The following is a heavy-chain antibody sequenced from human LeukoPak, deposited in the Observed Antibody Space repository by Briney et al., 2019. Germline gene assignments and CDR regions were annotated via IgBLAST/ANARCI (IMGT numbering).Heavy chain of an antibody. V-gene: IGHV3-7*01. CDR3: ARYYYAQGYFDY. CDR1: GFTFSSYG. D-gene: IGHD3-10*01. CDR2: IKQDGSEK. Sequence: GGTLRLSCAASGFTFSSYGMSWVRQAPGKGLEWVANIKQDGSEKYYVDSMKGRVTISRDNAKNSLYLQMNSLRAEDTAVYYCARYYYAQGYFDYWGQGTLVTVSS. J-gene: IGHJ4*02.